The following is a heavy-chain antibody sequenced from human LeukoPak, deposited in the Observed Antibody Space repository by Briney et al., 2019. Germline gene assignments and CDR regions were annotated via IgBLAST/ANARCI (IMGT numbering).Heavy chain of an antibody. J-gene: IGHJ6*03. CDR2: ISSSGSTI. V-gene: IGHV3-11*04. CDR3: ARDYGDYEPGRHHYYYYYMDV. CDR1: GFTFSDYY. D-gene: IGHD4-17*01. Sequence: GGSLRLSCAASGFTFSDYYMSWIRQAPGKGLEWVSYISSSGSTIYYADSVKGRFTISRDNAKNSLYLQMNSLKAEDTAVYYCARDYGDYEPGRHHYYYYYMDVWDKGTTVTVSS.